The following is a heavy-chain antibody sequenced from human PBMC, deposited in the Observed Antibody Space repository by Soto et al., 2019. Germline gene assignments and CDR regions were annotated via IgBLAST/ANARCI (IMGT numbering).Heavy chain of an antibody. CDR1: GGYISSGGYY. Sequence: PQPMSLNCPVSGGYISSGGYYWSWIRQHPEKGLEWIGYIYNSGSTYYNQSLKSRVTISVDTSKNQFSLKLSSVTAADTAVYYCARDRDYGGNPYYFDYWSQGTLVTVSS. CDR3: ARDRDYGGNPYYFDY. D-gene: IGHD4-17*01. J-gene: IGHJ4*02. V-gene: IGHV4-31*02. CDR2: IYNSGST.